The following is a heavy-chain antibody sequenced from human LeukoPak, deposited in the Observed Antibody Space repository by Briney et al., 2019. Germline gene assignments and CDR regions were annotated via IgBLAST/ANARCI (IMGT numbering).Heavy chain of an antibody. CDR3: VRESVRDYYFDF. D-gene: IGHD3-10*02. J-gene: IGHJ4*02. CDR2: IGSKALYATS. V-gene: IGHV3-49*04. CDR1: GFRFGGYA. Sequence: GGSLRLSCSGSGFRFGGYALSWVRQAPGKGLEWVGFIGSKALYATSEYAASVGGRFSISRDDSNNIVYLQMNSLKTEDTAVYFCVRESVRDYYFDFWGQGTLVTVSS.